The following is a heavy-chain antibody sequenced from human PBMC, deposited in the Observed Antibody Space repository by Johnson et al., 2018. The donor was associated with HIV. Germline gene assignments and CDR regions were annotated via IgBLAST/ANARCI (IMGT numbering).Heavy chain of an antibody. Sequence: QVQLVESGGGLVQPGGSLRLSCAASGFRFRSYVMHWVRQAPGKGLEWVSAISGSGGSTYYADSVRGRFTISRDNSKNTLYLQMNSLRDEDTAGYYCARGEDYGGNFGALDSWGQGTMVTVSS. CDR3: ARGEDYGGNFGALDS. D-gene: IGHD4-23*01. CDR1: GFRFRSYV. CDR2: ISGSGGST. J-gene: IGHJ3*02. V-gene: IGHV3-NL1*01.